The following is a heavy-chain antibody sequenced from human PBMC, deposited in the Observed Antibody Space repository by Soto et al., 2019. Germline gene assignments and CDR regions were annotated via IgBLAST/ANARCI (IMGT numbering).Heavy chain of an antibody. D-gene: IGHD3-22*01. V-gene: IGHV1-3*01. Sequence: GASVKVSCKASGYTFTSYAMHWMRQAPGQRLEWMGWINAGNGNTKYSQKFQGRVTITRDTSASTAYMELSSLRSEDTAVYYCARGPKRRYYYDSSGYYYHYGMDGWGQGTTVTVSS. CDR1: GYTFTSYA. CDR2: INAGNGNT. CDR3: ARGPKRRYYYDSSGYYYHYGMDG. J-gene: IGHJ6*02.